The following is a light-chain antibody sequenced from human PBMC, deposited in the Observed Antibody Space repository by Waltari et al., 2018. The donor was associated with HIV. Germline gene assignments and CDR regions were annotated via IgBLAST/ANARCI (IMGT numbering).Light chain of an antibody. CDR1: SSYVGSYNR. CDR2: EVS. J-gene: IGLJ1*01. V-gene: IGLV2-18*02. Sequence: VSGSPGQSVTISCTGTSSYVGSYNRVSWYQQPPGTAPTLMIYEVSNRPSGVPDRFSGSKSGNTASLTISGLQAEDEADYYCSSYTSSSTYVFGTGTKVTVL. CDR3: SSYTSSSTYV.